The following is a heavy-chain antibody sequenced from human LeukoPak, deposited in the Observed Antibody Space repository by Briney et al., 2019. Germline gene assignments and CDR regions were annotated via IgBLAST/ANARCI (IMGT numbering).Heavy chain of an antibody. D-gene: IGHD2-2*01. V-gene: IGHV3-21*01. CDR2: ISSSSSYI. Sequence: GGSLRLSCAASGFTFSSYSMNWVRQAPGKGLEWVSSISSSSSYIYYADSVKGRFTISRDNAKNSLYLQMNSLRAEDTAVYYCARGPGGQDIVVVPAAMPWDYCGQGTLVTVSS. CDR3: ARGPGGQDIVVVPAAMPWDY. J-gene: IGHJ4*02. CDR1: GFTFSSYS.